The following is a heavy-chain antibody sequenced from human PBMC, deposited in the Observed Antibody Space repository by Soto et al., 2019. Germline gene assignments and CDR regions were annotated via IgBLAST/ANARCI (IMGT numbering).Heavy chain of an antibody. D-gene: IGHD2-21*02. V-gene: IGHV3-23*04. CDR3: ATIFRYGDPEY. CDR2: ISVSGDSR. CDR1: GVTVGNNY. J-gene: IGHJ4*02. Sequence: EVRLVESGGGLVQPGGSLRLSCAASGVTVGNNYMSWVRQAPVKGLEWVSGISVSGDSRYDADSVKGRFTISRDNSKSTLYLQMNSLRAEDTAVYYCATIFRYGDPEYWGQGVLVTVSS.